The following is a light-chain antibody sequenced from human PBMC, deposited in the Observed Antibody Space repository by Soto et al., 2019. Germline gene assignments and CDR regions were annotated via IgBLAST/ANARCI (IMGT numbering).Light chain of an antibody. J-gene: IGKJ4*01. CDR3: QQYHPSRLA. Sequence: LVITPAPGYLVDSLSGSTTIKRNASQSLFYSSSNKDYLAWYQQKPGQPPKVLIYWASTRESGVPDRFSGSGSETDLRLSIAGLQAEHVGLSYCQQYHPSRLALGGGTKVDIK. CDR2: WAS. CDR1: QSLFYSSSNKDY. V-gene: IGKV4-1*01.